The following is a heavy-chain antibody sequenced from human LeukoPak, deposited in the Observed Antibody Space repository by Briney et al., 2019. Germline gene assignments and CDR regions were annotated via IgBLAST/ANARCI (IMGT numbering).Heavy chain of an antibody. CDR2: IYYSGST. CDR3: ARVPHYDILTGPLLGPLFDY. Sequence: SETLSLTCTVSGGSIGTGHYYWSWIRQPPGKGLEWIGYIYYSGSTYYNPSLKSRVIMSVDTSKSQFSLKLSSVTAADTAVYYCARVPHYDILTGPLLGPLFDYWGQGTLVTVSS. J-gene: IGHJ4*02. CDR1: GGSIGTGHYY. D-gene: IGHD3-9*01. V-gene: IGHV4-30-4*02.